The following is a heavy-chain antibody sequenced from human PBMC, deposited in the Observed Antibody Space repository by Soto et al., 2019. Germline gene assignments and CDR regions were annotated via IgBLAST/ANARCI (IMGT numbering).Heavy chain of an antibody. D-gene: IGHD3-10*01. J-gene: IGHJ5*02. CDR3: ARVIRGAYYNSPLDT. Sequence: VKVSCKASGYTFTGYFMHWVRQAPGQGLEWMGWINPYSGGADYAQSFQGRVTMTRDTSISTVYMELSRLRFDDTAVYYCARVIRGAYYNSPLDTWGQGTVVTVSS. V-gene: IGHV1-2*02. CDR1: GYTFTGYF. CDR2: INPYSGGA.